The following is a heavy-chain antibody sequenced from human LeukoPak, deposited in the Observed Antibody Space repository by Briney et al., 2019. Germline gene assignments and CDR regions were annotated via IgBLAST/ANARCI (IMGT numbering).Heavy chain of an antibody. V-gene: IGHV1-2*02. J-gene: IGHJ6*03. CDR1: GYSFTGYY. CDR3: ARDGSGYDSYYYMDV. Sequence: GASVKVSCKASGYSFTGYYIHWVRQAPGQGLEWMAWINPNSGDTNFAQKFQGRVTMTRDTSISTAYMELTRLRSDDTAVYYCARDGSGYDSYYYMDVWGKGTTVTISS. D-gene: IGHD5-12*01. CDR2: INPNSGDT.